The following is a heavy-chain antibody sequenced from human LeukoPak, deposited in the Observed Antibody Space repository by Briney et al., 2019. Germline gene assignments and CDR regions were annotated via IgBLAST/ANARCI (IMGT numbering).Heavy chain of an antibody. V-gene: IGHV3-48*01. J-gene: IGHJ4*02. CDR1: GFTFSTYN. CDR2: ISSNTRTI. CDR3: VRDSGFYKSLSLFDY. D-gene: IGHD3-10*01. Sequence: GGSLRLSCAASGFTFSTYNMNWVRQAPGKGLEWISYISSNTRTIYYADSVKGRFTISRDNAKNSLYLQMNTLRAEDTAVYYCVRDSGFYKSLSLFDYWGQGTLVTVSS.